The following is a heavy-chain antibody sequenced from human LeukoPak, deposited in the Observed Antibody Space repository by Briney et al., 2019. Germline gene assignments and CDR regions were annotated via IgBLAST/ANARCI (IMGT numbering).Heavy chain of an antibody. Sequence: SQTLSLTCTVSGGSISSGDYYWSWTRQPPGKGLEWIGYIYYSGSTYYNPSLKSRVTISVDTSKNQFSLKLSSVTAADTAVYYCARGPYYYDSSGYYFDYWGQGTLVTVSS. CDR3: ARGPYYYDSSGYYFDY. V-gene: IGHV4-30-4*01. J-gene: IGHJ4*02. CDR1: GGSISSGDYY. D-gene: IGHD3-22*01. CDR2: IYYSGST.